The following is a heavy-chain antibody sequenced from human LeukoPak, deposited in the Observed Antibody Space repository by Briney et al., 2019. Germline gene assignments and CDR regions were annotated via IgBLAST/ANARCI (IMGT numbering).Heavy chain of an antibody. CDR2: IYYSGST. J-gene: IGHJ4*02. V-gene: IGHV4-59*01. D-gene: IGHD3-10*01. Sequence: PSETLSLTCTVSGGSISSYYWSWIRQPPGKGLEWIGYIYYSGSTNYNPSLKSRVTISVDTSKNQFSLKLSSVTAEDTAVYYCARGSGTVYWGQGTLVTVSS. CDR1: GGSISSYY. CDR3: ARGSGTVY.